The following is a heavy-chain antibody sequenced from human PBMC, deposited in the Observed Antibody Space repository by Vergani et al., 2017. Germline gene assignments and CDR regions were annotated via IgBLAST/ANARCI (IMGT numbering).Heavy chain of an antibody. CDR2: INWNSDSI. Sequence: EVQLVESGGDFVQPGGSLTLSCAASGFTFDDYAMHWVRQAPGKGLEWVSGINWNSDSIAYADSVKGRFTISRDNAKNSLYLQMNSLRAEDTALYYCVKDIAASGNYWYFDLWGRGTLVTVSS. V-gene: IGHV3-9*01. D-gene: IGHD6-13*01. J-gene: IGHJ2*01. CDR3: VKDIAASGNYWYFDL. CDR1: GFTFDDYA.